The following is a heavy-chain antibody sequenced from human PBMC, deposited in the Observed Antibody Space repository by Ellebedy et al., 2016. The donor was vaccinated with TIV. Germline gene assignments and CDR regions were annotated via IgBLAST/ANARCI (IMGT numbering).Heavy chain of an antibody. J-gene: IGHJ4*02. Sequence: SETLSLTXTVSGGTLISGGYYWSWIRQHPGRGLEWLANMYYSASTYYNQSLKSRINISVDRSKNQFSLKLSSVTAADTAVYYCAREPTGLGKASLYSFDYWGQGALVTVSS. V-gene: IGHV4-31*03. CDR3: AREPTGLGKASLYSFDY. D-gene: IGHD3-16*02. CDR2: MYYSAST. CDR1: GGTLISGGYY.